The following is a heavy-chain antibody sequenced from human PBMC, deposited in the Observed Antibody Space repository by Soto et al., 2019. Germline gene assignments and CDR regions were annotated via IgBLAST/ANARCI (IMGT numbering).Heavy chain of an antibody. D-gene: IGHD2-2*02. CDR2: FIPIFGTA. J-gene: IGHJ2*01. V-gene: IGHV1-69*01. CDR1: GGTFSSYA. Sequence: QVQLVQSGAEVKKPGSSVKVSCKASGGTFSSYAISWVRQAPGQGLEWMGGFIPIFGTANYAQKFQGRVPITADESTSTAYLELSSLRSEDTAVYYCARAIVVVPAAIRGYFDLWGRGTLVTVSS. CDR3: ARAIVVVPAAIRGYFDL.